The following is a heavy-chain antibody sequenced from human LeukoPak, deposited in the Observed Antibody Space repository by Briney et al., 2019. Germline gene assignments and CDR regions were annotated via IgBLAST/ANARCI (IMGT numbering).Heavy chain of an antibody. V-gene: IGHV3-30*03. D-gene: IGHD3-10*01. CDR1: GFTFNRFG. J-gene: IGHJ4*02. Sequence: GGFLRLSCAASGFTFNRFGMHWVRQAPGKGLEWVAVISYDGSNIYFADSVKGRFTISRDNSKNTLYLQMNSLRAEDTAVYYCARDPYYYGSGSYHHSFGYWGQGTLVTVSS. CDR3: ARDPYYYGSGSYHHSFGY. CDR2: ISYDGSNI.